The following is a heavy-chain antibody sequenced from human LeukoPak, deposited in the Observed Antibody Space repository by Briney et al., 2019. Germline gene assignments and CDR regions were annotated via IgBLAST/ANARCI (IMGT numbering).Heavy chain of an antibody. D-gene: IGHD6-19*01. CDR1: GFTFSSYG. CDR2: ISDSGRTT. Sequence: PGGSLRLSCAASGFTFSSYGMRWVRQAPGKGLEWVSSISDSGRTTYYADSVKGRFTISRDNSKNTVYLQMNSLRAEDTALYYCAKGLGFLPQFDYWGQGTLVAVSS. J-gene: IGHJ4*02. CDR3: AKGLGFLPQFDY. V-gene: IGHV3-23*01.